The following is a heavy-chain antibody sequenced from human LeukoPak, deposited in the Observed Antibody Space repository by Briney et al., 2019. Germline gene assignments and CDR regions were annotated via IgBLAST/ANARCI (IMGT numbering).Heavy chain of an antibody. Sequence: SVKVSCKASGGTFSSYTISWVRQAPGQGLEWMGRIIPILGIANYAQKFQGRVTITADKSTSTAYMELSSLRSEDTAVYYCARDLDSRSYFPTDYWGQGTLVTVSS. D-gene: IGHD1-26*01. J-gene: IGHJ4*02. CDR2: IIPILGIA. CDR3: ARDLDSRSYFPTDY. V-gene: IGHV1-69*04. CDR1: GGTFSSYT.